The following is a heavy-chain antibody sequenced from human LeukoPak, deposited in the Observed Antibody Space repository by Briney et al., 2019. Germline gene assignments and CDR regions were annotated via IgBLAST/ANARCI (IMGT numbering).Heavy chain of an antibody. CDR3: ARTRGDFRSGYYPVNWFDP. J-gene: IGHJ5*02. Sequence: GGSLRLSCAASGFTVSSNYMSWVRQAPGKGLEWVSVIDSCGSTYYADSVKGRFTISRDNSKNTLYLQMNSLRAEDTAVYYCARTRGDFRSGYYPVNWFDPWGQGTLVTVSS. CDR2: IDSCGST. CDR1: GFTVSSNY. D-gene: IGHD3-3*01. V-gene: IGHV3-66*02.